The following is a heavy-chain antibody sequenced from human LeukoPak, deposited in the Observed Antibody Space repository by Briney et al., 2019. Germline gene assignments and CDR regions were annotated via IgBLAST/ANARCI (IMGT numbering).Heavy chain of an antibody. J-gene: IGHJ4*02. CDR1: GFTFSNYW. CDR3: ARDVQAGPGY. V-gene: IGHV3-74*01. CDR2: INGDESST. Sequence: GGSLRLSCAASGFTFSNYWMHWVRHAPEKGLVWVSRINGDESSTTYADSVKGRFSISRDNAKNTLYLQMNSLRAEDTAVYYCARDVQAGPGYWGQGTLVTVSS.